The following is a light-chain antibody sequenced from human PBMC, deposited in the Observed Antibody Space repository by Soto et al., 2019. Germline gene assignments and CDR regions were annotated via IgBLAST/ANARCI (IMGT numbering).Light chain of an antibody. CDR1: QSISSW. V-gene: IGKV1-5*01. CDR2: DAS. CDR3: QQYQSYSRT. J-gene: IGKJ1*01. Sequence: DIQMTQSPSTLCASVGDRVTITCRASQSISSWLAWYQQKPGKAPKLLIYDASSLESGVPSRFSGSGSGTEFTLTISSLKPDDFATYYCQQYQSYSRTFGQGTKVEIK.